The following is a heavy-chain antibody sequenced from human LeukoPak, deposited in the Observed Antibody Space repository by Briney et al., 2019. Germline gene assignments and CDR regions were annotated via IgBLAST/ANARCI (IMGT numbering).Heavy chain of an antibody. D-gene: IGHD6-13*01. CDR2: ISAYNGNT. CDR3: AKSVAATDPFDY. Sequence: GASVKVSCKASGYTFTSYDINWVRQAPGQGLEWMGWISAYNGNTNYAQRPQGRVTMTTDTSTSTAFMELRSLRSDDTAVYYCAKSVAATDPFDYWGQGTLVTVSS. V-gene: IGHV1-18*01. J-gene: IGHJ4*02. CDR1: GYTFTSYD.